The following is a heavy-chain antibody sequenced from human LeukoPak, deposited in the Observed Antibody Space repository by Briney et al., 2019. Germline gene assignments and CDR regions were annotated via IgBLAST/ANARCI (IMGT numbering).Heavy chain of an antibody. CDR3: ARRPAGYYYGMDV. CDR2: IYYSGST. Sequence: SETLSLTCTVSGGSISSGGYYWSWIRLHPGKGLEWIGYIYYSGSTYYNPSLKSRVTISVDTSKNQFSLKLSSVTAADTAVYYCARRPAGYYYGMDVWGQGTTVTVSS. V-gene: IGHV4-31*03. D-gene: IGHD6-25*01. CDR1: GGSISSGGYY. J-gene: IGHJ6*02.